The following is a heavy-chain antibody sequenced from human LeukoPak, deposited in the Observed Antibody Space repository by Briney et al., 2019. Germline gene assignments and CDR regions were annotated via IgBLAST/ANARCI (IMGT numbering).Heavy chain of an antibody. CDR2: ISYDGSNK. J-gene: IGHJ6*02. Sequence: GGSLRLSCAAPGFTFSSYAMHWVRQAPGKGLEGVAVISYDGSNKYYADSVKGRFTISRDNSKNTLYLQMNSLRAEDTAVYYCAGGRSYYGMDVWGQGTTVTVSS. CDR3: AGGRSYYGMDV. CDR1: GFTFSSYA. D-gene: IGHD4-17*01. V-gene: IGHV3-30-3*01.